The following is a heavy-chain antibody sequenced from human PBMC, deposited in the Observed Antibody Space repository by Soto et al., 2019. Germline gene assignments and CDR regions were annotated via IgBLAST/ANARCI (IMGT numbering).Heavy chain of an antibody. CDR3: ARDDRVYGDYGVKFDS. D-gene: IGHD4-17*01. V-gene: IGHV1-18*01. J-gene: IGHJ4*02. Sequence: QVQLVQSGAEVKKPGASVKVSCKASGYTFIDYGFSWVRQAPGQGLEWMGWISAYNGNTRNAQKFQGRLTMTRETSKSTAYMELRSLISDDKAVYYCARDDRVYGDYGVKFDSWGQGTLVTVSS. CDR1: GYTFIDYG. CDR2: ISAYNGNT.